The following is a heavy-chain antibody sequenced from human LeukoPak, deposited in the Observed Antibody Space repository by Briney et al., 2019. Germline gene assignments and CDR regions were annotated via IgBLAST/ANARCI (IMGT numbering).Heavy chain of an antibody. CDR1: GGPISSYY. V-gene: IGHV4-59*08. CDR2: IYYSGST. CDR3: ATEGYDILTGPTRGDAFDI. Sequence: SETLSLTCTVSGGPISSYYWSWIRQPPGKGLEWIGYIYYSGSTNYNPSLKSRVTISVDTSKNQFSLKLSSVTAADTAVYYCATEGYDILTGPTRGDAFDIWGQGTMVTVSS. D-gene: IGHD3-9*01. J-gene: IGHJ3*02.